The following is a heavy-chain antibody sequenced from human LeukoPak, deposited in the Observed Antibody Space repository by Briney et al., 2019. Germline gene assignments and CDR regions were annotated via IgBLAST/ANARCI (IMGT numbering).Heavy chain of an antibody. J-gene: IGHJ4*02. CDR3: ARGCSSTSCYAADLDY. Sequence: GSLRLSCAASGFTFSSYAMHWVRQAPGKGLEYVSAISSDGGSTFFANSMKGRFTISRDNSKSTLYLQMGSLRPEDMAVYYCARGCSSTSCYAADLDYWGQGTLVTVSS. CDR1: GFTFSSYA. CDR2: ISSDGGST. D-gene: IGHD2-2*01. V-gene: IGHV3-64*01.